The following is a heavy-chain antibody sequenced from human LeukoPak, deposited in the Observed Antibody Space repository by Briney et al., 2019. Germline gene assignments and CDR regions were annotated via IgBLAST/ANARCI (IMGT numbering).Heavy chain of an antibody. J-gene: IGHJ4*02. CDR1: GGTFSSYA. CDR3: ARDGGSSRVNWNWFDY. Sequence: SVKVSCKASGGTFSSYAISWVRQAPGQGLEWMGGIIPIFGTANYAQKFQGRVTITADESTSTAYMELSSLRSEDTAVYYCARDGGSSRVNWNWFDYWGQGTLVTVSS. V-gene: IGHV1-69*13. CDR2: IIPIFGTA. D-gene: IGHD1-7*01.